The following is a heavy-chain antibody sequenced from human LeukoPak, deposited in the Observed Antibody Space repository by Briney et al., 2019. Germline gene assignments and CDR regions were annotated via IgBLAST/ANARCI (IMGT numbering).Heavy chain of an antibody. V-gene: IGHV1-2*02. CDR3: ARVLRIAVAGFNYYYYYMDV. D-gene: IGHD6-19*01. J-gene: IGHJ6*03. CDR2: INPNRGGT. CDR1: GYTYTRYF. Sequence: ASVKVSCKASGYTYTRYFMLRVRQAAGQGLEWMGWINPNRGGTNYAQKFQGRVTMARDTSISTAYMELSRLRSDDTAVYYCARVLRIAVAGFNYYYYYMDVWGKGTTVTVSS.